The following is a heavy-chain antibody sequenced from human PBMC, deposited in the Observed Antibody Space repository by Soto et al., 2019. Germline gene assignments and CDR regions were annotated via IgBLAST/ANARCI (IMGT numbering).Heavy chain of an antibody. V-gene: IGHV4-59*01. D-gene: IGHD2-2*01. J-gene: IGHJ5*02. CDR2: IYYSGST. CDR1: GGSISSYY. Sequence: SETLSLTCTVSGGSISSYYWSWIRQPPGKGLEWIGYIYYSGSTNYNPSLKSRVTISVDTSKNQFSLRLGSVTAADTAVYYCARSRDGYWFDPWGQGTLVTVSS. CDR3: ARSRDGYWFDP.